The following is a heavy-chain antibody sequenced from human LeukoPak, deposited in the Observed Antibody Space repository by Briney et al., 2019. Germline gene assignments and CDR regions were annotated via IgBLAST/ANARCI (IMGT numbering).Heavy chain of an antibody. CDR3: AKSFGPVIAAAGTGAD. Sequence: GGSLRLSCAASGFTFSSYAMNWVRQAPGKGLGWVSVISGSGVNTYYADSVTGRFTISRDNSKNTLYLQMNSLRAEDTAVYYCAKSFGPVIAAAGTGADWGQGILVTVSS. CDR2: ISGSGVNT. V-gene: IGHV3-23*01. D-gene: IGHD6-13*01. CDR1: GFTFSSYA. J-gene: IGHJ4*02.